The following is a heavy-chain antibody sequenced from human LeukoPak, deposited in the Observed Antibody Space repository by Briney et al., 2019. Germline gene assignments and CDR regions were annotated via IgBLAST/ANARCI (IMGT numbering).Heavy chain of an antibody. V-gene: IGHV4-59*08. CDR3: ARLSSTLYYSMDV. Sequence: SETLSLTCAVSGGSISSYYWTWIRQSPGKGLEWVGYIQNSAIYRAKIKSSPSLQSRVSLSIDTSKNQVSLTVNSVTAADTAVYYCARLSSTLYYSMDVWGPGTAVTVSS. J-gene: IGHJ6*02. CDR2: IQNSAIYRAKI. D-gene: IGHD6-6*01. CDR1: GGSISSYY.